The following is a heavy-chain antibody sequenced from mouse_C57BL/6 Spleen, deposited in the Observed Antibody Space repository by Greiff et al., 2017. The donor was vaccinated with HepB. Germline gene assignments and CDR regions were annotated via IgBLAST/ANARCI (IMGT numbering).Heavy chain of an antibody. CDR1: GYTFTSYW. Sequence: QVQLQQPGAELVRPGSSVKLSCKASGYTFTSYWMPWVKQRPIQGLEWIGNIDPSDSETHYNQKFKDKATLTVDKSSSTAYMQLSSLTSEDSAVYDCARPGYGSSWYIDVWGTGTTVTVSS. D-gene: IGHD1-1*01. CDR3: ARPGYGSSWYIDV. CDR2: IDPSDSET. J-gene: IGHJ1*03. V-gene: IGHV1-52*01.